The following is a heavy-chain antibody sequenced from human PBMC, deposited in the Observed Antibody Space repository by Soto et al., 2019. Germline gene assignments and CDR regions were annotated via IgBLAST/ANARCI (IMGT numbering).Heavy chain of an antibody. CDR2: ISYDGSNK. CDR1: GFTFSSYA. V-gene: IGHV3-30-3*01. Sequence: QVQLVESGGGVVQPGRSLRLSCAASGFTFSSYAMHWVRQAPGKGLEWVAVISYDGSNKYYADSVKGRFTISRDNSKNTLYLQMNSLRAEDTAVYYCAGEQLDDAFDIWGQGTMVTVSS. D-gene: IGHD6-13*01. J-gene: IGHJ3*02. CDR3: AGEQLDDAFDI.